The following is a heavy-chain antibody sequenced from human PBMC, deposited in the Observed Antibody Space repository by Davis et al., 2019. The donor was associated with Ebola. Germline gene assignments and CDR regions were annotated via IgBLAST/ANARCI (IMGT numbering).Heavy chain of an antibody. D-gene: IGHD6-13*01. V-gene: IGHV1-18*01. J-gene: IGHJ4*02. CDR3: ARSRSGYSSSRTFDY. Sequence: ASVKVSCKASGYTFTSYGISWVRQAPGQGLEWMGWISAYNGNTNYAQKLQGRVTMTTDTSTSTAYMELRSLRSDDTAVYYCARSRSGYSSSRTFDYWGQGTLVTVSS. CDR2: ISAYNGNT. CDR1: GYTFTSYG.